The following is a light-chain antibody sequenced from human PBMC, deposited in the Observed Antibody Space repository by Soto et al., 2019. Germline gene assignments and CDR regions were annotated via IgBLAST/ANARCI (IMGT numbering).Light chain of an antibody. CDR1: SSDLDDYNY. Sequence: QSAVTQPASMSGSPGQSITISCTGTSSDLDDYNYVSWYQQHPGEAPKLIIYEVTNRPSGVSNRFSGSKSGNTASLTISGLQADDEAGYYCSSYKRNIWVFGGGTKLTVL. CDR2: EVT. V-gene: IGLV2-14*01. CDR3: SSYKRNIWV. J-gene: IGLJ3*02.